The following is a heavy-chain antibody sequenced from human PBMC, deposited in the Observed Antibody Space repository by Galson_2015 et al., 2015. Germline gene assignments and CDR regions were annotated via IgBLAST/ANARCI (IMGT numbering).Heavy chain of an antibody. D-gene: IGHD2-8*01. CDR2: ISYDGSNK. J-gene: IGHJ4*02. CDR3: AKTPAPTHGTFDY. V-gene: IGHV3-30*18. CDR1: GFTFSSYG. Sequence: SLRLSCAASGFTFSSYGMHWVRQAPGKGLEWVAVISYDGSNKYYADSVKGRFTISRDNSKNTLYLQMNSLRAEDTAVYYCAKTPAPTHGTFDYWGQGTLVTVSS.